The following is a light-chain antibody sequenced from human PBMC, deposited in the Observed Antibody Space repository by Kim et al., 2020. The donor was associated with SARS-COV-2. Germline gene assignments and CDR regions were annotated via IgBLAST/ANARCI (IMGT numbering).Light chain of an antibody. J-gene: IGKJ2*02. CDR2: GAS. Sequence: EIVLTQSPGTLSLSPGERATLSCRASQSVSDNYLAWYQQKPGQAPRLLIYGASSRATGIPDRFSGSGSGTYFTLTISRLEPEDFAVYYCQQYDTSPSCTFGQGTKLEI. V-gene: IGKV3-20*01. CDR1: QSVSDNY. CDR3: QQYDTSPSCT.